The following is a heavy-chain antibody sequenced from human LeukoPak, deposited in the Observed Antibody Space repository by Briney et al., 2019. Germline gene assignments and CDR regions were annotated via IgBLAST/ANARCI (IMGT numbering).Heavy chain of an antibody. CDR2: INHSGST. CDR1: GGSFSGYY. J-gene: IGHJ4*02. Sequence: SETLSLTCAVYGGSFSGYYWSWIRQPPGKGLEWIGEINHSGSTNYNPSLKSRVTISINTSKNQFSLKLSSVTAADTAVYYCARGKTYYYPSSGYNYYFDYWGQGTLVTVSS. D-gene: IGHD3-22*01. V-gene: IGHV4-34*01. CDR3: ARGKTYYYPSSGYNYYFDY.